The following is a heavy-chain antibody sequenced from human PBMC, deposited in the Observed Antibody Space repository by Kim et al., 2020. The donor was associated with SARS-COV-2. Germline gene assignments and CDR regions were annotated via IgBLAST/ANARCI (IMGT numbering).Heavy chain of an antibody. CDR1: GFTFSSYW. D-gene: IGHD3-3*01. V-gene: IGHV3-74*01. CDR2: INSDGSST. Sequence: GGSLRLSCAASGFTFSSYWMHWVRQAPGKGLVWVSRINSDGSSTSYADSVKGRFTISRDNAKNTLYLQMNSLRAEDTAVYYCARDQIISTDPYYDFWSGYRLTYHGGRVVWGQGTTLPVSS. CDR3: ARDQIISTDPYYDFWSGYRLTYHGGRVV. J-gene: IGHJ6*02.